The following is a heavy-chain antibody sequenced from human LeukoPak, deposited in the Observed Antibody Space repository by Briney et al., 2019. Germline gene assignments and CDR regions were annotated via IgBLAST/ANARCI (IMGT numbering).Heavy chain of an antibody. CDR2: IYTSGST. Sequence: PSETLSLTCTVSGGSISSGSYYWSWIRQPAGKGLEWIGRIYTSGSTHYNPSLKSRVTISVDTSKNQFSLKLSSVTAADTTVYYCARCYDSNFDYWGQGTLVTVSS. CDR1: GGSISSGSYY. V-gene: IGHV4-61*02. J-gene: IGHJ4*02. CDR3: ARCYDSNFDY. D-gene: IGHD3-22*01.